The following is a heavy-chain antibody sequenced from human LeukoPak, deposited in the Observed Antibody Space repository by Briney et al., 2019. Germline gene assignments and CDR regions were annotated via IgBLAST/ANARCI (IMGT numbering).Heavy chain of an antibody. CDR1: GYSFTNYW. V-gene: IGHV5-51*01. D-gene: IGHD3-22*01. CDR2: IYPDNSDT. J-gene: IGHJ3*02. CDR3: ARHKMIVVGRGTYDI. Sequence: GESLKISCKASGYSFTNYWIGWVRPMPGKGLEWMGIIYPDNSDTRYSPSFQGQVTISADKSITTAYLQWSSLKASDTAMYYCARHKMIVVGRGTYDIWGQGTMVTVSS.